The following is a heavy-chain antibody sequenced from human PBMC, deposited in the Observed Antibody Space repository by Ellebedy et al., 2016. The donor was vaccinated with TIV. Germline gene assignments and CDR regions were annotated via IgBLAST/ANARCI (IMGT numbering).Heavy chain of an antibody. Sequence: PGGSLRLSCAASGFTFSSYAMSWVRQAPGKGLEWVSAISGSGGSTYYADSVKGRFTISRDNSKNTLYLQMNSLRAEDTAVYYCARDHGFGELFPGGWFDPWGQGTLVTVSS. J-gene: IGHJ5*02. D-gene: IGHD3-10*01. CDR1: GFTFSSYA. CDR2: ISGSGGST. V-gene: IGHV3-23*01. CDR3: ARDHGFGELFPGGWFDP.